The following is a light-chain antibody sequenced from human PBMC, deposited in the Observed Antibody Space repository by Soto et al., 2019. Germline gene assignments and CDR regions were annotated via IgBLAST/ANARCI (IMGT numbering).Light chain of an antibody. J-gene: IGLJ1*01. CDR2: DVS. Sequence: QSALTQPASVSGSPGQSITISCTGTSSDVGGYNYVSWYQQHPGKAPKLMIYDVSNRPSGVSNRFSGSKSGNTASLTISGLQAEDEADYYCSSYTSSSTLVVFGTGTKRTVL. CDR3: SSYTSSSTLVV. CDR1: SSDVGGYNY. V-gene: IGLV2-14*01.